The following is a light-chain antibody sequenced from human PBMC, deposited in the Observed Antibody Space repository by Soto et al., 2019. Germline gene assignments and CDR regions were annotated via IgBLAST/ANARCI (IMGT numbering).Light chain of an antibody. CDR3: SSYTTSTSFIH. V-gene: IGLV2-14*01. Sequence: QSVLTQPASVSGSPGQSITISCTGTSSDIGNYDFVSWYQQVPVTSPKAMIYAVSSRPSGVSNRFSGSKSGNTASLTSSGLQAEDEAYYYCSSYTTSTSFIHFGGGTKLTV. J-gene: IGLJ2*01. CDR1: SSDIGNYDF. CDR2: AVS.